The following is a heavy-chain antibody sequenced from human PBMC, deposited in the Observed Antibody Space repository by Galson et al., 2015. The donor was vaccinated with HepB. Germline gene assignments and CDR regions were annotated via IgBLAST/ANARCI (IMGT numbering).Heavy chain of an antibody. CDR2: IIPILAIA. J-gene: IGHJ6*02. CDR1: GYTFTSYY. CDR3: ARLVGATAGMDV. D-gene: IGHD1-26*01. Sequence: SVKVSCKASGYTFTSYYMHWMRQAPGQGLEWMGRIIPILAIANYAQKFQGRVAITADKSTSTAYMELSSLRSEDTAVYYCARLVGATAGMDVWGQGTTVTVSS. V-gene: IGHV1-69*02.